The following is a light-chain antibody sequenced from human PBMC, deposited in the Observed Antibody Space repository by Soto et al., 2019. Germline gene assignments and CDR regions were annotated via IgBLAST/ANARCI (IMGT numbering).Light chain of an antibody. J-gene: IGKJ3*01. V-gene: IGKV1-9*01. Sequence: IQLTQSPSSLSASVGDRVTISCRASQGIDTFLAWHQQKPGKAPKLLIYGASTLQSGVPSRFSGSGSGTDFTLTISSLQPEDFATYDCQQLNSFPIPFGPGTKVDIK. CDR2: GAS. CDR3: QQLNSFPIP. CDR1: QGIDTF.